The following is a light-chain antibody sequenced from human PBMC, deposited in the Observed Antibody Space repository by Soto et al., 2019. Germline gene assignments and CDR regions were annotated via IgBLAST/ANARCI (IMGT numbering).Light chain of an antibody. J-gene: IGKJ4*01. CDR3: QQYGSSPLT. CDR2: AAS. V-gene: IGKV3-20*01. CDR1: QSVSSSY. Sequence: EIVLTQSPGILSLSLGERATLSCRASQSVSSSYLAWYHQKPDHPPRLLIYAASSRATGIPDRFSGSGSGTNFTLTISRLEPEDFAVYYCQQYGSSPLTFGGGTKVEIK.